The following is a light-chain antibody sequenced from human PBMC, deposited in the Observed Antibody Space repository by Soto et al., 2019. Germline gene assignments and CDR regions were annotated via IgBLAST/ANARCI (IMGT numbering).Light chain of an antibody. CDR3: QQYNSYSWT. CDR1: QGITSW. CDR2: KAS. Sequence: DIRMTQSPSFVSASVGDRVTISCRASQGITSWLAWYQQKPGEAPKLLIYKASSLESGVPSRFSGSGSGTEFTLTISSLQPDDFATYYCQQYNSYSWTFGQGTKVDIK. V-gene: IGKV1-5*03. J-gene: IGKJ1*01.